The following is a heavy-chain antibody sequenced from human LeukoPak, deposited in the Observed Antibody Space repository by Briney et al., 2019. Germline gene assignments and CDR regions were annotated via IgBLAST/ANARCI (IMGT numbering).Heavy chain of an antibody. D-gene: IGHD6-19*01. V-gene: IGHV4-38-2*02. CDR2: IYHSGST. Sequence: SETLSLTCAVSGYSISSGYYWGWIRRPPGKGLEWIGSIYHSGSTYYNPSLKSRVTISVDTSKNQFSLKLSSVTAADTAVYYCARDRGSSGWYDAFDIWGQGTMVTVSS. CDR1: GYSISSGYY. CDR3: ARDRGSSGWYDAFDI. J-gene: IGHJ3*02.